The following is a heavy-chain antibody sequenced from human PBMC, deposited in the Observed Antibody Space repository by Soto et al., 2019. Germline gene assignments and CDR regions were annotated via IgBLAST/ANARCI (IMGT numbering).Heavy chain of an antibody. J-gene: IGHJ4*02. CDR2: IDPKNGGT. D-gene: IGHD3-10*01. V-gene: IGHV1-2*02. CDR3: GRDDYGIFPY. Sequence: ASLKVSCKSSGYSISAYYIHWVRQAPGQGLEWMGWIDPKNGGTVSAQKFQGRLTMTRDTSISTVYMDLSGLTSDDTALYYCGRDDYGIFPYWGQGSLVTVSS. CDR1: GYSISAYY.